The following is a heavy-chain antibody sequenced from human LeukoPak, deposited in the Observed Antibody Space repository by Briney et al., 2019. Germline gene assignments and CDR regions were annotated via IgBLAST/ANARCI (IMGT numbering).Heavy chain of an antibody. Sequence: GGSLRLSCAASGFTFSSYSMNWVRQASGKGLEWVSSISSSSSYIYYADSVKGRFTISRDNAKNSLYLQMNSLRAEDTAVYYCARYDSSGWYGLDYWGQGTLVTVSS. CDR1: GFTFSSYS. CDR3: ARYDSSGWYGLDY. CDR2: ISSSSSYI. V-gene: IGHV3-21*01. D-gene: IGHD6-19*01. J-gene: IGHJ4*02.